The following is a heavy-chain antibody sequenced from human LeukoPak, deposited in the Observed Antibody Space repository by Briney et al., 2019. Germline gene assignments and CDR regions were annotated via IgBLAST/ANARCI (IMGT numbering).Heavy chain of an antibody. V-gene: IGHV4-61*01. CDR2: VYYSGST. J-gene: IGHJ3*01. Sequence: SETLSLTCTVSGGSVRSDCYYWSWIRQPPGKGLEWIGYVYYSGSTNYNPSLKSRVTISVDTSKNQFSLKLRSVTAADTAVYYCVREAATDYYDSSGYYRQTEVFDAWGQGTMVTVSS. CDR3: VREAATDYYDSSGYYRQTEVFDA. CDR1: GGSVRSDCYY. D-gene: IGHD3-22*01.